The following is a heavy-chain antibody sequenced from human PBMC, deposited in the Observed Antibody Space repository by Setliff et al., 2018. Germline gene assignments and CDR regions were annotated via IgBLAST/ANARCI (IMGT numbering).Heavy chain of an antibody. D-gene: IGHD3-3*01. CDR3: ARVSGFQYMDV. CDR1: GDSISSRTHY. Sequence: SETLSLTCTVSGDSISSRTHYWSWIRQPAGKGLEWIGQVYTSWSTNYNPSLKSRVTISLDTAKNQFSLNLSSLTAADTAVYYCARVSGFQYMDVWGKGTTVTVSS. V-gene: IGHV4-61*09. CDR2: VYTSWST. J-gene: IGHJ6*03.